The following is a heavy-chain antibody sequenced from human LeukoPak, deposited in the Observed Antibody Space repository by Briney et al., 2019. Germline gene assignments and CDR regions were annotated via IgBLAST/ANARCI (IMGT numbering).Heavy chain of an antibody. Sequence: PGGSLRLSCAASGFTFSSYAMHWVRQAPGKGLEWVSVIHGDGSTYYADSVKGRFTISRDNSKNTLYLQMNSLRAEDTAVYYCARGESSDCTCIDYWGQGTLVSVSS. CDR3: ARGESSDCTCIDY. V-gene: IGHV3-53*01. D-gene: IGHD2-21*02. CDR1: GFTFSSYA. CDR2: IHGDGST. J-gene: IGHJ4*02.